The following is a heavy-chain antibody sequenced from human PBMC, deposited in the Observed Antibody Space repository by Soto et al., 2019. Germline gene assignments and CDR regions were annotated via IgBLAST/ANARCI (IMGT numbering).Heavy chain of an antibody. D-gene: IGHD3-22*01. J-gene: IGHJ4*02. V-gene: IGHV3-23*01. CDR2: ISGSGGST. CDR1: GFTFSRYA. Sequence: EVQLLESGGGLVQPAGSLRLSCAASGFTFSRYAMSWVLQAPGKGLEWVSAISGSGGSTYYADSVKGRFTISRDNSKNTLYLQMNSLRAEDTAVYYCAKVSPMDSSGYHYYFDYWGQGTLVTVSS. CDR3: AKVSPMDSSGYHYYFDY.